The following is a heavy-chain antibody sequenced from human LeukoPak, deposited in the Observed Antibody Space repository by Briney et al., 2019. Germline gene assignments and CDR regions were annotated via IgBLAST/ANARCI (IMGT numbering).Heavy chain of an antibody. J-gene: IGHJ4*02. D-gene: IGHD2-2*01. CDR2: INSDGSST. CDR1: GFTFSSYW. Sequence: PGGSLRLSCAASGFTFSSYWMHWVRQAPGKGLVWVSRINSDGSSTSYADSVKGRFTISRDNAKNTLYLQMNSLRAEDTAVYYCARESRYCSSTSCYWGYFDYWGREPWSPSPQ. CDR3: ARESRYCSSTSCYWGYFDY. V-gene: IGHV3-74*01.